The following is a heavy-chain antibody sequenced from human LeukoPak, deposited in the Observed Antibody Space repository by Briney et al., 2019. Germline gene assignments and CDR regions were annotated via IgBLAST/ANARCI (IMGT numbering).Heavy chain of an antibody. J-gene: IGHJ6*02. V-gene: IGHV4-4*07. CDR3: ARQPPQYYGMDV. D-gene: IGHD1-14*01. CDR2: IYTSGST. CDR1: GGSFSNYY. Sequence: SETLSLTCTVSGGSFSNYYWSWIRQPAGQGLEWIGRIYTSGSTNYNPSVKSRVTMSVDTSNNQFSLKLTSVTAADTAVYYCARQPPQYYGMDVWGQGTTVTVSS.